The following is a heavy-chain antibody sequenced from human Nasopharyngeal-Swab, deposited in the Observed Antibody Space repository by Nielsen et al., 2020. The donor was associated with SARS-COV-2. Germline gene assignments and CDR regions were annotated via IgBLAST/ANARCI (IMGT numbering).Heavy chain of an antibody. J-gene: IGHJ4*02. D-gene: IGHD3-3*01. V-gene: IGHV3-30-3*01. CDR1: GFTFSSYA. CDR2: ISYDGSNK. CDR3: ARDLYDFWRGYKYYFDY. Sequence: GESLKISCAASGFTFSSYAMHWVRQAPGKGLEWVAVISYDGSNKYYADSVKGRFTISRDNSKNTLYLQMNSLRAEDTAVYYCARDLYDFWRGYKYYFDYWGQGTLVTVSS.